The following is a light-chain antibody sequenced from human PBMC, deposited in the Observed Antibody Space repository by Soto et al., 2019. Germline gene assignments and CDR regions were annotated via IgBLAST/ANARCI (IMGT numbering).Light chain of an antibody. V-gene: IGLV2-14*01. CDR1: STDVGGYNY. Sequence: SVLTQPASVSGSPRQSITISCTGTSTDVGGYNYVSWYQQHPGSVPKLLIYDVTNRPSGVSNRFSGSKSGNTASLTISGLQAEDEADYYCTSWTTSTTMIFGGGTKVTVL. J-gene: IGLJ2*01. CDR3: TSWTTSTTMI. CDR2: DVT.